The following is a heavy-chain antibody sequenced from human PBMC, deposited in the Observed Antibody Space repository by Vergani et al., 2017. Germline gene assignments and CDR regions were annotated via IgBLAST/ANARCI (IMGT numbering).Heavy chain of an antibody. J-gene: IGHJ6*02. Sequence: EVQLLESGGGLVQPGGSLRLACAASGFTFSSFAMSWVRQAPGKGLEWVSNIVGRGGTTKYAASVKGRLTISRDNSENTMYLQLDSLGAEDTAIYYCAKDQGSGSEPLYYYNGLDVWGQXP. V-gene: IGHV3-23*01. CDR3: AKDQGSGSEPLYYYNGLDV. CDR1: GFTFSSFA. CDR2: IVGRGGTT. D-gene: IGHD3-10*01.